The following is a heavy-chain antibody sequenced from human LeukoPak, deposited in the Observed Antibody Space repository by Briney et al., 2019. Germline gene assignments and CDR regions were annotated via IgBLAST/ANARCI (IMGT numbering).Heavy chain of an antibody. V-gene: IGHV4-59*01. D-gene: IGHD3-3*01. J-gene: IGHJ4*02. Sequence: SETLSLTCTVSGGSISSYYWSWIRQPPGKGLEWIGYIYYSGSTNYNPSLKSRVTISVDTSKNQFSLKLSSVTAADTAVCYCARAEGTIFGVVNPSYYFDYWGQGTLVTVSS. CDR2: IYYSGST. CDR3: ARAEGTIFGVVNPSYYFDY. CDR1: GGSISSYY.